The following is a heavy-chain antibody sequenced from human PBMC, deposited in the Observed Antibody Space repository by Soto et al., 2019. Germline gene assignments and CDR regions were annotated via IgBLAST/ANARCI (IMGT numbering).Heavy chain of an antibody. D-gene: IGHD3-3*01. CDR3: ARDYDFWSGYGPTGMDV. J-gene: IGHJ6*02. CDR2: IIPIFGTA. V-gene: IGHV1-69*12. Sequence: QVQLVQSGAEVKKPGSSVKVSCKASGGTFSSYAISWVRQAPGQGLEWMGGIIPIFGTANYAQKFQGRVTITADESTSTAYMELSSLRSEDTAVYYCARDYDFWSGYGPTGMDVWGQGTTVTVSS. CDR1: GGTFSSYA.